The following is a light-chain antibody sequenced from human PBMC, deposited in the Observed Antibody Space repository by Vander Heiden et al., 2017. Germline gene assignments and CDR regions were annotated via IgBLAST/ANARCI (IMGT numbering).Light chain of an antibody. J-gene: IGLJ2*01. CDR2: EVS. CDR3: SSYRTGNTLV. CDR1: SSDVGRYNF. Sequence: QSALTQPASVSGSPGQSITISCTGSSSDVGRYNFFSWYQQHPGKAPKLMILEVSNRPSGISNRFSGSKSGNTASLTISGLQAEDEADYYCSSYRTGNTLVFGGGTKLTVL. V-gene: IGLV2-14*01.